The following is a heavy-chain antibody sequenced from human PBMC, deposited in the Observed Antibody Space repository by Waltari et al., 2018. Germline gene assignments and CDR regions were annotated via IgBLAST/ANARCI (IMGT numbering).Heavy chain of an antibody. D-gene: IGHD6-13*01. J-gene: IGHJ4*02. CDR1: GGSISSSSYY. V-gene: IGHV4-39*07. CDR2: IYYSGST. CDR3: ARRIAAAGYFDY. Sequence: QLQLQESGPGLVKPSETLSLTCTVSGGSISSSSYYWGWIRQPPWKGLEWIGSIYYSGSTYYNPSLKSRVTISVDTSKNQFSLKLSSVTAADTAVYYCARRIAAAGYFDYWGQGTLVTVSS.